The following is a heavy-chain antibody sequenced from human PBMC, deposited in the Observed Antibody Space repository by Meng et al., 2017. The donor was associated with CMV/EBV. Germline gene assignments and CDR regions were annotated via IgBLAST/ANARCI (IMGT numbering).Heavy chain of an antibody. CDR1: GYTFTGYY. CDR3: ARESSGTTGHDY. D-gene: IGHD1-1*01. J-gene: IGHJ4*02. Sequence: ASVKVSCKASGYTFTGYYMHWVRQAPGQGLEWMGWINPNSGGTNYAQKFQGRVTMTRDTSISTAYMELSRLRSDDTAVYYCARESSGTTGHDYWGQGALVTVSS. V-gene: IGHV1-2*02. CDR2: INPNSGGT.